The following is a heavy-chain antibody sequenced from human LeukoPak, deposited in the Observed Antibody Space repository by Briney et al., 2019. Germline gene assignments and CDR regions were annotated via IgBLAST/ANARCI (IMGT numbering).Heavy chain of an antibody. D-gene: IGHD3-22*01. V-gene: IGHV4-39*07. CDR3: AREPTPNYYDSSGLD. Sequence: SETLSLTCTVSGGSISSSSYYWGWIRQPPGKWLEWIESIYYSGSTYYNPSLKSRVTISVDTSKNQFSLKLSSVTAADTAVYYCAREPTPNYYDSSGLDWGQGTLVTVSS. CDR1: GGSISSSSYY. CDR2: IYYSGST. J-gene: IGHJ4*02.